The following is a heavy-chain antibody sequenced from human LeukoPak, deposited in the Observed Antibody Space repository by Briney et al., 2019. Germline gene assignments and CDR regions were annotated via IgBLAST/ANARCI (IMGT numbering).Heavy chain of an antibody. CDR2: IYTTGST. CDR3: ARGGEWSYDY. Sequence: PSETLSLTCTVSDDSINDYYWSWIRQPAGKGLEWIGRIYTTGSTNHNPSLKSRVTMSIDMSKNQFSLNLSSVTAADTAVYYCARGGEWSYDYWGQGTLVTVSS. J-gene: IGHJ4*02. V-gene: IGHV4-4*07. CDR1: DDSINDYY. D-gene: IGHD3-3*01.